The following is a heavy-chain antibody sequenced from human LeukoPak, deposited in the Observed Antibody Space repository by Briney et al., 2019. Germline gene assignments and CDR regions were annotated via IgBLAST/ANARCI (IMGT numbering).Heavy chain of an antibody. CDR2: INWNGGST. V-gene: IGHV3-20*04. CDR3: AKEAEITAGLDY. CDR1: GFTFDDYG. Sequence: PGGSLRLSCAASGFTFDDYGMSWVRQAPGKGLEWVSGINWNGGSTDYADSVKGRFTISRDNSKNSLYLQMNSLRIEDTALYYCAKEAEITAGLDYWGRGTLVTVSS. D-gene: IGHD6-13*01. J-gene: IGHJ4*02.